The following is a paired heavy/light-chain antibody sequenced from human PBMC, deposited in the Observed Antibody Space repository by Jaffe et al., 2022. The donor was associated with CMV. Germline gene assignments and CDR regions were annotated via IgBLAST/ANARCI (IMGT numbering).Heavy chain of an antibody. V-gene: IGHV4-59*08. CDR1: GGSISYYY. J-gene: IGHJ4*02. CDR2: IHYSGST. CDR3: ATAGYSYGPAFDY. D-gene: IGHD5-18*01. Sequence: QVQLQESGPGLVKPSETLSLTCTVSGGSISYYYWSWIRQPPGKGLEWIGYIHYSGSTNYNPSLKSRVTISVDTSKNQFSLNLRYVTAADTAMYYCATAGYSYGPAFDYWGQGTLVTVSS.
Light chain of an antibody. Sequence: DIEMTQSPSSLSASVGDRVTITCRASQGISNYLAWYQQKPGKVPKLLIYAASTLQSGVPSRFSGSGSGTDFTLTISSLQPEDVATYYCHKYNSAPRTFGQGTKVEIK. CDR1: QGISNY. CDR3: HKYNSAPRT. CDR2: AAS. V-gene: IGKV1-27*01. J-gene: IGKJ1*01.